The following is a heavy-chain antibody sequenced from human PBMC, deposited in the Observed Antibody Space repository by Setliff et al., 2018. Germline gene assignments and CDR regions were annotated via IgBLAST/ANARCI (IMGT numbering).Heavy chain of an antibody. V-gene: IGHV1-46*01. Sequence: ASVKVSCKTSGYIFTSNDIHWVRQAPGQGLEWLGLINPSGGYTNYAQKFQDRITLTRDTPTNTLYMELGSLRSEDTAVYFCARAHCIGGYCYYGYFQYWGQGTLVTVSS. D-gene: IGHD2-21*02. J-gene: IGHJ1*01. CDR1: GYIFTSND. CDR2: INPSGGYT. CDR3: ARAHCIGGYCYYGYFQY.